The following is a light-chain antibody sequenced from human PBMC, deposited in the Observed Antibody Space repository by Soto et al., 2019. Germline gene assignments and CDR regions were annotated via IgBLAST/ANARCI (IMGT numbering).Light chain of an antibody. V-gene: IGKV4-1*01. Sequence: DIVMTQSPASLAVSLGERATINCKSSQSVLYSSNNKDYLAWYQQKPGQPPKLLIYWASTRESGVPDRFSGSGSGPDFTLAISSLQAEDVAVYYCQQYYSSPLTFGGGTKVEIK. CDR2: WAS. CDR3: QQYYSSPLT. CDR1: QSVLYSSNNKDY. J-gene: IGKJ4*01.